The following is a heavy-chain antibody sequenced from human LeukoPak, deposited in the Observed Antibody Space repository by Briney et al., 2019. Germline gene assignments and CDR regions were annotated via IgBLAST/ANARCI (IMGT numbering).Heavy chain of an antibody. CDR1: GGSFSGYY. CDR3: VRGHYYGSALPDY. CDR2: INHSGST. J-gene: IGHJ4*02. V-gene: IGHV4-34*01. D-gene: IGHD3-10*01. Sequence: SETLSLTCAVYGGSFSGYYWSWIRRPPGKGLEWIGEINHSGSTNYNPSLKSRVTISVDTSKNQFSLKLSSVTAADTAVYYCVRGHYYGSALPDYWGQGTLVTVSS.